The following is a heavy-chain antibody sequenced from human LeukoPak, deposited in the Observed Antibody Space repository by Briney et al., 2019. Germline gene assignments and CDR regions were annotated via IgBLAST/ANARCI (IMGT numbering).Heavy chain of an antibody. D-gene: IGHD5-18*01. V-gene: IGHV4-59*08. CDR1: GGSISSYY. J-gene: IGHJ4*02. Sequence: SETLSLTCTVSGGSISSYYWSWIRQAPGKGVEWIGYIYDSGSTNYNASLKSRVTISVDTSENQFSLKVSFVTAADTAVYYCARHRFSGYSHGLFDYWGQGTLVTVSS. CDR3: ARHRFSGYSHGLFDY. CDR2: IYDSGST.